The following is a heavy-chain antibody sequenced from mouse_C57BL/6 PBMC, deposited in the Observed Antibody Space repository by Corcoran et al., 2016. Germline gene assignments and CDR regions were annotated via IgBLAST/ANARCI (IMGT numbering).Heavy chain of an antibody. V-gene: IGHV9-3*01. CDR3: ARLELRLRAHYFDY. Sequence: QIQLVQSGPELKKPGETVKISCKASGYTFTTYGMSWVKQAPGKGLKWMGWINTYSGVPTYADDFKGRFAFSLETSASTAYLQINNLKNEDTATYFCARLELRLRAHYFDYWGQGTTLTVSS. J-gene: IGHJ2*01. D-gene: IGHD3-2*02. CDR1: GYTFTTYG. CDR2: INTYSGVP.